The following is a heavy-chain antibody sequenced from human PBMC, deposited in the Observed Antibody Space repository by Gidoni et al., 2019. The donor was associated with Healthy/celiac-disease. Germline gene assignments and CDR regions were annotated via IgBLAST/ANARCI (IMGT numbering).Heavy chain of an antibody. CDR2: ISYDGSNK. Sequence: QVQLVESGGGVVQPGRSLRLSCAASGFTFSSYGMHWVRQAPGKGLEWVAVISYDGSNKYYADSVKGRFTISRDNSKNTLYLQMNSLRAEDTAVYYCAKDYGSGSYWSFDPWGQGTLVTVSS. CDR3: AKDYGSGSYWSFDP. J-gene: IGHJ5*02. CDR1: GFTFSSYG. V-gene: IGHV3-30*18. D-gene: IGHD3-10*01.